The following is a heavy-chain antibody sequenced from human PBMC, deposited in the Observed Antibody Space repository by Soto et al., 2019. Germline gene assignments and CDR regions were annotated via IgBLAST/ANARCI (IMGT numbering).Heavy chain of an antibody. V-gene: IGHV4-39*01. CDR1: GGSIRSNDYF. Sequence: LQLQESGPGVVKPSETLSLACSVSGGSIRSNDYFWGWVRQPPGKGLEWIASIYSNGGTYDSPSLKSRATVSIDTSKNQFFLTVRSVTAADTAVYYCASFLVGATARNDFDSWRQGTLVTISS. J-gene: IGHJ4*02. D-gene: IGHD2-8*02. CDR3: ASFLVGATARNDFDS. CDR2: IYSNGGT.